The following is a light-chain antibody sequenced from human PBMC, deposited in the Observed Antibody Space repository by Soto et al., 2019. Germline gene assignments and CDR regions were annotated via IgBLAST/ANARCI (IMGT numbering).Light chain of an antibody. Sequence: DIQMTQSPSSLSASVGDRVTITCQASQDISNYLNWYQQKPGKAPKLLIYDASNLETGVPSRFSGSGSGTDFTFTISSLQPEDIATYYCQQYDNHFALTFGGGTKVEIK. V-gene: IGKV1-33*01. CDR2: DAS. J-gene: IGKJ4*01. CDR1: QDISNY. CDR3: QQYDNHFALT.